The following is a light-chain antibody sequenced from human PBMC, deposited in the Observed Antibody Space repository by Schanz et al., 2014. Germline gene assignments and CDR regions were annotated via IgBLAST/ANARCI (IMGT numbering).Light chain of an antibody. CDR2: SNN. CDR1: SSNIGSNY. J-gene: IGLJ2*01. Sequence: QSVLTQPPSVSGPPGQLVTIPCSGSSSNIGSNYVYWYQQLPGTAPKLVIYSNNQRPSGVPDRFSGSRSGTSASLAIAGLQAEDEAVYYCQSFDSSLTLFGGGTKLTVL. V-gene: IGLV1-47*01. CDR3: QSFDSSLTL.